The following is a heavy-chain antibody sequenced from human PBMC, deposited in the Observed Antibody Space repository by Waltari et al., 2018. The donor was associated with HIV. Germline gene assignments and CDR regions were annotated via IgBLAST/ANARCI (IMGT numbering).Heavy chain of an antibody. D-gene: IGHD3-22*01. CDR1: GFTFPSFD. J-gene: IGHJ3*02. Sequence: DVQLLQSGGGLVQPGGSLRLSGSASGFTFPSFDMTWVRQAPGKGLEWVSSISASDTIKYYADSVKGRFTISRDNSKNTLSLQMNTLRAEDTAVYYCAKDVRESSGFYSAFDMWGQGTMVTVSS. V-gene: IGHV3-23*01. CDR2: ISASDTIK. CDR3: AKDVRESSGFYSAFDM.